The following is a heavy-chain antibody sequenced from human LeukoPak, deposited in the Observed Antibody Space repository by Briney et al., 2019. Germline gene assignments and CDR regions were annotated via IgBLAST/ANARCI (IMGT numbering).Heavy chain of an antibody. J-gene: IGHJ4*02. CDR1: GFSFSSYE. D-gene: IGHD2-15*01. CDR3: ARGGDNYCTAGSCFLGY. V-gene: IGHV3-48*03. CDR2: IAANGFGI. Sequence: QTGGSLRLSCEASGFSFSSYEMHWVRQAPGKGLEWVSFIAANGFGIHYVDSVQGRFTISRDNGKNSLYLEMSSLTEEDTALYFCARGGDNYCTAGSCFLGYWGQGTLVTVSS.